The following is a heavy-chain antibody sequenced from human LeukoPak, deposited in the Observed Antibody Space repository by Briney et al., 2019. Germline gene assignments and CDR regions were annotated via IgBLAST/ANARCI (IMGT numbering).Heavy chain of an antibody. CDR2: ISGDSTYI. Sequence: GGSLRLSCAASGFTFASYSMNWVRQAPGKGLEWVSSISGDSTYIYNAGSVKGRFTISRDNAQASLYLQMISLRADDTAVYYCARVSGRLERQSDLDYWGQGTLDIVSS. J-gene: IGHJ4*02. CDR3: ARVSGRLERQSDLDY. CDR1: GFTFASYS. D-gene: IGHD1-1*01. V-gene: IGHV3-21*01.